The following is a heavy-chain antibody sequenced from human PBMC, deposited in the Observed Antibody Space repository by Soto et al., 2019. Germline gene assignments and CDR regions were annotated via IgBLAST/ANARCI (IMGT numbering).Heavy chain of an antibody. CDR3: ARSYYDFWRGYYVGIDL. CDR2: IYYSGST. V-gene: IGHV4-30-4*01. CDR1: GGSISSGDYY. D-gene: IGHD3-3*01. J-gene: IGHJ5*02. Sequence: SETLSLTGTVSGGSISSGDYYWSWIRQPPGKGLEWIGYIYYSGSTYYNPSLKSRVTISVDTSKNQFSLKLSSVTAAETAVYYCARSYYDFWRGYYVGIDLWGQGTLVPVSS.